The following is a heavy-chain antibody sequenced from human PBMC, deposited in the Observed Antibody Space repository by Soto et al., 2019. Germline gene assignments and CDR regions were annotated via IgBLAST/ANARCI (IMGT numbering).Heavy chain of an antibody. V-gene: IGHV5-10-1*01. CDR3: ARHEEEGPLDY. J-gene: IGHJ4*02. Sequence: PGESLKISCQGSGYSFTSYWITWVRQMPVKGLEWMGRIDPSDSYTNYSPSFQGHVNISVDESTSTAHLQWSSLKASDIATYYCARHEEEGPLDYSGQGTPVTFSS. CDR2: IDPSDSYT. CDR1: GYSFTSYW.